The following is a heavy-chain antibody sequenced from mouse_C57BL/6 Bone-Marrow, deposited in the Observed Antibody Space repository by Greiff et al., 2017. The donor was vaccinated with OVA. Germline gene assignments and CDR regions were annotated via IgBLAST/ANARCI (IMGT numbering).Heavy chain of an antibody. D-gene: IGHD2-5*01. CDR3: ARHYSNYLYAMDY. CDR2: IYPGNGDT. Sequence: QVQLQQSGAELVRPGASVKMSCKASGYTFTSYNMHWVKQTTRQGLEWIGAIYPGNGDTYYNQKFKGKATMTAEKSSSTAYMQLSSLTSKDYAVYVCARHYSNYLYAMDYWVQGTSVTVSS. CDR1: GYTFTSYN. V-gene: IGHV1-12*01. J-gene: IGHJ4*01.